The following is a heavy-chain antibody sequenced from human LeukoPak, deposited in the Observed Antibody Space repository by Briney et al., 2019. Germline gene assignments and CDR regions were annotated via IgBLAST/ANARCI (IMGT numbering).Heavy chain of an antibody. Sequence: SETESPTCAVSGGSISSSNWWSWVRQPPGKGLEWIGEIYHSGSTNYNPSLKSRVTISVDKSKNQFSLKLSSVTAADTAVYYCARASCSGGSCYDVGFDYGGRGTLVTVSS. D-gene: IGHD2-15*01. CDR2: IYHSGST. J-gene: IGHJ4*02. CDR1: GGSISSSNW. CDR3: ARASCSGGSCYDVGFDY. V-gene: IGHV4-4*02.